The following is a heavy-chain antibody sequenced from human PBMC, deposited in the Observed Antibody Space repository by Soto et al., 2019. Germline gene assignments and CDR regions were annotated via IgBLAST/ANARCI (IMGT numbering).Heavy chain of an antibody. J-gene: IGHJ4*02. D-gene: IGHD2-2*01. CDR3: TTDLYCSSTSCQYYFDY. CDR2: IKSKTDGGTT. V-gene: IGHV3-15*01. CDR1: GFTFSNAW. Sequence: EVQLVESGGGLVKPGGSLRLSCAASGFTFSNAWMSWVRQAPGKGLEWVGRIKSKTDGGTTDYAAPVKGRFTISRDDSKNTLYLQMNSLKTEDTAVYYCTTDLYCSSTSCQYYFDYWGQGTLVTVSS.